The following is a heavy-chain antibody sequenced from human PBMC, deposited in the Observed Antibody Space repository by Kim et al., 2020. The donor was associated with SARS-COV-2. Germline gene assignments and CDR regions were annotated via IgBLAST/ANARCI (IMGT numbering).Heavy chain of an antibody. J-gene: IGHJ4*02. V-gene: IGHV1-3*01. D-gene: IGHD5-12*01. CDR3: ARGGLWLRLLLGY. Sequence: SQKFQGRVTITRDTSASTAYMELSSLRSEDTAVYYCARGGLWLRLLLGYWGQGTLVTVSS.